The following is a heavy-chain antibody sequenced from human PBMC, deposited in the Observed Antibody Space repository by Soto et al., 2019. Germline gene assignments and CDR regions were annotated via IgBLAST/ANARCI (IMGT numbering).Heavy chain of an antibody. CDR3: ARDLAYGDYNWFDP. D-gene: IGHD4-17*01. V-gene: IGHV4-61*01. Sequence: QVQLQESGPGLVKPSETLSLTCTVSGGSVSSGSYYWSWIRQPPGKGLEWIGYIYYSGSTNYNPSLKSRVTISVDTSKNQFSLKLSSVTAADTAVYYCARDLAYGDYNWFDPWGQGTLVTVSS. CDR2: IYYSGST. J-gene: IGHJ5*02. CDR1: GGSVSSGSYY.